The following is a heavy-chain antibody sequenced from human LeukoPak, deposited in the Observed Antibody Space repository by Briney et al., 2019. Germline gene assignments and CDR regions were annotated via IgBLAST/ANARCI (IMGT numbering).Heavy chain of an antibody. CDR2: ISYDGSNK. CDR3: AKDRRNAANLDY. J-gene: IGHJ4*02. CDR1: GFTFSSYG. D-gene: IGHD1-1*01. V-gene: IGHV3-30*18. Sequence: GGSLRLSCAASGFTFSSYGMHWVRQAPGKGLEWVAVISYDGSNKYYADSVKGRFTISRDNSKNTLYLQMNSLRAEDTAVYYCAKDRRNAANLDYWGQGTLVTVSS.